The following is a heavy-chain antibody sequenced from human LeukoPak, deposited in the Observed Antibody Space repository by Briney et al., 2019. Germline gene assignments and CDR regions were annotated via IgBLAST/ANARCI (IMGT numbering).Heavy chain of an antibody. J-gene: IGHJ4*02. CDR2: ISGSGGST. CDR1: GFTFSSYA. D-gene: IGHD3-3*01. Sequence: GGSLRLSCAASGFTFSSYAMIWVRQAPGKGLEWVSAISGSGGSTYYADSVKGRFTISRDNSKNTLYLQMNSLRAEDTAVYYCAKDASRFLEWFAPFDYWGQGTLVTVSS. V-gene: IGHV3-23*01. CDR3: AKDASRFLEWFAPFDY.